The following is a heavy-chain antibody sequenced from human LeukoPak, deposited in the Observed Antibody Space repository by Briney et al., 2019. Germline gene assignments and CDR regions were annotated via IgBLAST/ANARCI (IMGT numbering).Heavy chain of an antibody. Sequence: PSETLSLTCTVSGGSISSNYWSWIRQPPGKGLEWIGYIYTSGSTNYNPSLKSRVTISVDTSKNQFSLKLSSVTAADTAVYYCARRRATNYYYYYMDVWGKGTTVTVSS. CDR3: ARRRATNYYYYYMDV. CDR1: GGSISSNY. V-gene: IGHV4-4*09. CDR2: IYTSGST. J-gene: IGHJ6*03.